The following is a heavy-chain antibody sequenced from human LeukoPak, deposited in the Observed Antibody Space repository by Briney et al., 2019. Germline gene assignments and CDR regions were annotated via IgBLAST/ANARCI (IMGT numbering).Heavy chain of an antibody. CDR1: GFTFSDYA. V-gene: IGHV3-23*01. CDR2: ISGSGVA. Sequence: GGSLRLSCAASGFTFSDYAMSWVRQAPGKGLEWVSLISGSGVAYDADSVKGRFTVSRDNSKNTLYLQMNSLRAEDTAVYYCAKDGHYPDNSSYYYEDSWGQGTLVTVSS. D-gene: IGHD3-22*01. CDR3: AKDGHYPDNSSYYYEDS. J-gene: IGHJ4*02.